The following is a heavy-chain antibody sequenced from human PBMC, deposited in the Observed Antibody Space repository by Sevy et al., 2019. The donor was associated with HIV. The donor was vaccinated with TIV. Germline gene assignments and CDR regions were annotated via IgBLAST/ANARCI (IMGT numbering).Heavy chain of an antibody. CDR1: GFTFSSYW. V-gene: IGHV3-7*01. J-gene: IGHJ4*02. CDR3: GGEGVGGYSYSLDC. Sequence: GGSLRLSCAASGFTFSSYWMSWVRQAPGKGLEWVATRKEDGSERNDVDSGKGRFTISRDNAKNSLYLQMSSLRAEDTAVYYCGGEGVGGYSYSLDCWGQGTLVTVSS. CDR2: RKEDGSER. D-gene: IGHD5-18*01.